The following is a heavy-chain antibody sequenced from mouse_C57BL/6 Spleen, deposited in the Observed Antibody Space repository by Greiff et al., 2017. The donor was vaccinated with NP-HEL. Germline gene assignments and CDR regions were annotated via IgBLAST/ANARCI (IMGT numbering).Heavy chain of an antibody. CDR1: GYTFTGYW. J-gene: IGHJ4*01. V-gene: IGHV1-9*01. CDR2: ILPGSGST. Sequence: LQPSLPSLLPPFSSVNLSCKATGYTFTGYWIEWVKQRPGHGLEWIGEILPGSGSTNYNEKFKGKATFTADTSSNTAYMQLSSLTTEDSAIYYCARCDLLLRFYYAMDYWGQGTSVTVSS. D-gene: IGHD1-1*01. CDR3: ARCDLLLRFYYAMDY.